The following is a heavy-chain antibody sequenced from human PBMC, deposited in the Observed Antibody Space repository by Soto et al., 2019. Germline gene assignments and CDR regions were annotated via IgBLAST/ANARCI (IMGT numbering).Heavy chain of an antibody. CDR1: GGTFSRYA. Sequence: QVQLVQSGAEVKKPGSSVKVSCKASGGTFSRYALNWVRLAPGQGPEWVGGIVPMFGKPNYAKKFQGRVTITADESTSTAYMELSSLRSEDTAVYYCARGVDYESSAYYFFFWGQGTLVTVSS. V-gene: IGHV1-69*01. J-gene: IGHJ4*02. D-gene: IGHD3-22*01. CDR2: IVPMFGKP. CDR3: ARGVDYESSAYYFFF.